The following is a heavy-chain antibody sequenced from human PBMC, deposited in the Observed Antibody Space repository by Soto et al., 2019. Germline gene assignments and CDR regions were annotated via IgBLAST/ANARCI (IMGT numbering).Heavy chain of an antibody. Sequence: SETLSLTCVVSGGSMRGYYWSWIRQPPGKGLEWIGYIYYTGSANFNPSLKSRVTISVDTSKNQFSLKLGSVSAADTAVYFCARLVYDSSGYWYYFDYWGQGTLVTVSS. CDR3: ARLVYDSSGYWYYFDY. J-gene: IGHJ4*02. V-gene: IGHV4-59*01. CDR1: GGSMRGYY. CDR2: IYYTGSA. D-gene: IGHD3-22*01.